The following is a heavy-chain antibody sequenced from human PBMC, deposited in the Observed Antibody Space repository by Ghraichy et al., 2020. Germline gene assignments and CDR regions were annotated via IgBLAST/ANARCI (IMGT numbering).Heavy chain of an antibody. CDR2: INHSGST. D-gene: IGHD2-15*01. J-gene: IGHJ4*02. CDR1: GGSFSGYY. V-gene: IGHV4-34*01. CDR3: AREGYCSGGSCRGHFDY. Sequence: SQTLSLTCAVYGGSFSGYYWSWIRQPPGKGLEWIGEINHSGSTNYNPSLKSRVTISVDTSKNQFSLKLSSVTAADTAVYYCAREGYCSGGSCRGHFDYWGQGTLVTVSS.